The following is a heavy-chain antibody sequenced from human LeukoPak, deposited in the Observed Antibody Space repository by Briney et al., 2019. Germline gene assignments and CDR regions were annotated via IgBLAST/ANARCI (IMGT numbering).Heavy chain of an antibody. V-gene: IGHV3-15*01. J-gene: IGHJ4*02. Sequence: GGSLRLSCAASGFTFSNAWMSWVRQAPGKGLEWVGRIKSKTDGGTTDYAAPVKGRFTISRDDSKNTLYLQMNSLKTEDTAVYYCTTDVVTAIVYYFDYWGQGTLVTVSS. CDR3: TTDVVTAIVYYFDY. CDR2: IKSKTDGGTT. CDR1: GFTFSNAW. D-gene: IGHD2-21*02.